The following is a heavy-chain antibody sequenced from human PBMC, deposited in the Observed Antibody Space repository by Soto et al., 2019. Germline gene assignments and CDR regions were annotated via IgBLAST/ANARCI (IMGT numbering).Heavy chain of an antibody. CDR3: ARDDVHCSGGRCYGVPMDV. V-gene: IGHV3-66*01. CDR2: IQSGGST. CDR1: GFTVTSKY. J-gene: IGHJ6*03. D-gene: IGHD2-15*01. Sequence: DVQLVESGGGLVQPGGSLTLSCAGSGFTVTSKYMSWVRQAPGKGLEWVSLIQSGGSTFYADSVKGRFSISRDNSKNTVYLQMNSLRAEDTAVYYFARDDVHCSGGRCYGVPMDVWGKWTTVTVSS.